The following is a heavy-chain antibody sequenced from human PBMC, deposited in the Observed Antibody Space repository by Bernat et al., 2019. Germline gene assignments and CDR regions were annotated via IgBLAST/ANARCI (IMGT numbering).Heavy chain of an antibody. CDR2: IYYSGST. Sequence: QLQLQESGPGLVKPSETLSLICTVSGGSISSSSYFWGWIRQPPGQGLEWIGSIYYSGSTYYNPSLKSRVTISVDTSKNQFSLKLSSVTAADTAVYCCAGGFDYGDYQDWGQGTLVTVSS. V-gene: IGHV4-39*07. CDR3: AGGFDYGDYQD. J-gene: IGHJ1*01. CDR1: GGSISSSSYF. D-gene: IGHD4-17*01.